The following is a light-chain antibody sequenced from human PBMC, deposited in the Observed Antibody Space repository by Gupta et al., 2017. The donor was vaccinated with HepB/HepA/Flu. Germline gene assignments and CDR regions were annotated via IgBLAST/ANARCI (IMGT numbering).Light chain of an antibody. Sequence: PPACSAAPGQTVPITCGGNYIGSKSVHWYQQKPGQAPELVVLDNSDRPSGIPERFSGSNSWNTATLTISRVEAGDEADYYCQVWHKDIDDLYVFGTGTKVTVL. CDR3: QVWHKDIDDLYV. CDR2: DNS. CDR1: YIGSKS. J-gene: IGLJ1*01. V-gene: IGLV3-21*02.